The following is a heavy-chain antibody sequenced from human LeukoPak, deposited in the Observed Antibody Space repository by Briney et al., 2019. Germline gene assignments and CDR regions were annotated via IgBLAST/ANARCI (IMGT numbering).Heavy chain of an antibody. J-gene: IGHJ4*02. V-gene: IGHV3-30*03. CDR2: ISYDGSNK. Sequence: GSLRLSCAASGFTFSSYSMNWVRQAPGKGLEWVAVISYDGSNKYYADSVKGRFTISRDNSKNTLYLQMNSLRAEDTAVYYCARGGVDYWGQGTLVTVSS. CDR3: ARGGVDY. CDR1: GFTFSSYS. D-gene: IGHD3-16*01.